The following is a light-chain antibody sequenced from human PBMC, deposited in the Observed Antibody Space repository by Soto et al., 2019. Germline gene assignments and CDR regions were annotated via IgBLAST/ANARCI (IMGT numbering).Light chain of an antibody. CDR1: QSVSSY. V-gene: IGKV3-11*01. CDR3: QQRSNWPPWT. CDR2: DAS. J-gene: IGKJ1*01. Sequence: EIVLTQSPATLSLSPGERATLSCRASQSVSSYLAWYPQKPGQAPRLLTYDASNRATGIPARFSGSGSGADFTLTISSLEPEDFEVYYCQQRSNWPPWTFGQGTKVEIK.